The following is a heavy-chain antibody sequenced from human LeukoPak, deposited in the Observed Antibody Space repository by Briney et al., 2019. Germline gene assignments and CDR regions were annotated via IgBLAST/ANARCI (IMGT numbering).Heavy chain of an antibody. Sequence: PSEPLSLTCTVSGGSISTYFWSWIRQPAGKGLEWIGRIYDSGTNYNPSLKSRVTMSADTSKNQFSLKLSSVTAADTAVYFCAREVIIRGVTHFDYWGQGALVTVSS. CDR3: AREVIIRGVTHFDY. J-gene: IGHJ4*02. D-gene: IGHD3-10*01. V-gene: IGHV4-4*07. CDR2: IYDSGT. CDR1: GGSISTYF.